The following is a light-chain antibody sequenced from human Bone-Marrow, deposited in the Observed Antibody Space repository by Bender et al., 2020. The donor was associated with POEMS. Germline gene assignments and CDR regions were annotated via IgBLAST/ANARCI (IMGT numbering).Light chain of an antibody. V-gene: IGLV2-8*01. CDR3: TSYADSASANWL. CDR2: EVT. J-gene: IGLJ3*02. CDR1: SNDVGGYNY. Sequence: QSALTQPPSASGSPGQSVTISCTGSSNDVGGYNYVSWYQQHPGKAPKLIIYEVTKRPSGVPDRFSGSKSGNTASLTVSGLQAEDEADYYCTSYADSASANWLFGGGTKLTVL.